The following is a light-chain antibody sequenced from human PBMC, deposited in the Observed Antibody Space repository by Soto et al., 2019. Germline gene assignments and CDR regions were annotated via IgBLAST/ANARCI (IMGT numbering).Light chain of an antibody. CDR3: GTWDSSLSAVV. J-gene: IGLJ2*01. V-gene: IGLV1-51*01. CDR1: SXXIANDY. CDR2: DNN. Sequence: QSVLTQPPSVSAAPXXXXXXXXSGXSXXIANDYVSWYQQLPGTAPKLLIYDNNKRPSGIRDRFSGSKSGTSATLGITGLQTGDEADYYCGTWDSSLSAVVFGGGTKLTVL.